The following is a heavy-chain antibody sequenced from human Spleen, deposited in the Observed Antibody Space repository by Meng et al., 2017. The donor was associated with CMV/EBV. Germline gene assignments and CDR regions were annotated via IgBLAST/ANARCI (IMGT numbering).Heavy chain of an antibody. J-gene: IGHJ2*01. CDR3: ARDVTIFGVVNGRYFDL. Sequence: GESLKISCAASGFTFSSYSMNWVRQAPGKGLEWVSSISSSSSYIYYADSVKGRFTISGDNAKNSLYLQMNSLRAEDTAVYYCARDVTIFGVVNGRYFDLWGRGTLVTVSS. CDR2: ISSSSSYI. CDR1: GFTFSSYS. D-gene: IGHD3-3*01. V-gene: IGHV3-21*01.